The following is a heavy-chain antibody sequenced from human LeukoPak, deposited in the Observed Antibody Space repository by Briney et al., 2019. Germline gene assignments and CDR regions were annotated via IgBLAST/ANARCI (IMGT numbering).Heavy chain of an antibody. CDR3: ASCGYRYGQDYYYMDV. CDR1: GLTFSIYR. Sequence: GGSLSLSRAASGLTFSIYRMSWVRQAPGKGQGWVGNINQDGSEKYYVDSVKGRFTITRDNAKIALYLQMNSLRAEDTALYYCASCGYRYGQDYYYMDVWGKGTTVTVSS. D-gene: IGHD5-18*01. CDR2: INQDGSEK. J-gene: IGHJ6*03. V-gene: IGHV3-7*01.